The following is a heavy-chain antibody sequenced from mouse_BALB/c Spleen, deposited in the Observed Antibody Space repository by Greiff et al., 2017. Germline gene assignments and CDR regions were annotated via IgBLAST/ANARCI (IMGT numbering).Heavy chain of an antibody. D-gene: IGHD2-4*01. J-gene: IGHJ4*01. CDR1: GYSITSDYA. Sequence: EVMLVESGPGLVKPSQSLSLTCTVTGYSITSDYAWNWIRQFPGNKLEWMGYISYSGSTSYNPSLKSRISITRDTSKNQFFLQLNSVTTEDTATYYCANDYDYAMDYWGQGTSVTVSS. V-gene: IGHV3-2*02. CDR2: ISYSGST. CDR3: ANDYDYAMDY.